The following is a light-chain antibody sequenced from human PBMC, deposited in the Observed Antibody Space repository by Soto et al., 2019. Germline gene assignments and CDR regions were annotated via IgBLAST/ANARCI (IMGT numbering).Light chain of an antibody. CDR2: DAS. V-gene: IGKV1-33*01. Sequence: DIQITQSPSSLSASFGYRVTITCLTSQSVSRYLNWYQQKPGKAPKLLIYDASNLETGVPSRFSGSGSGTDFTFTISSLQPEDMATYYCQQYDNLPLTFGGGTKVDIK. CDR3: QQYDNLPLT. CDR1: QSVSRY. J-gene: IGKJ4*01.